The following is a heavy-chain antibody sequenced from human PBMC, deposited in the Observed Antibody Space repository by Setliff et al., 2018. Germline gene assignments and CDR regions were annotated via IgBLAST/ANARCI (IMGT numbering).Heavy chain of an antibody. CDR2: IIPIFGTA. CDR1: GGTFSSYD. D-gene: IGHD5-12*01. V-gene: IGHV1-69*06. CDR3: ARDPASSGYDTYYYYYYGMDV. J-gene: IGHJ6*02. Sequence: ASVKVSCKASGGTFSSYDISWVRQAPGQGLEWMGRIIPIFGTANYAQKFQGRVTITADKSTRTAYMELRRMRSEDTAVDYCARDPASSGYDTYYYYYYGMDVWG.